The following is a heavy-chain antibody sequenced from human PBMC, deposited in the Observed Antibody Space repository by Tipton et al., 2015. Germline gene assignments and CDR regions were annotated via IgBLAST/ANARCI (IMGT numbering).Heavy chain of an antibody. CDR2: ISYSGNT. J-gene: IGHJ4*02. V-gene: IGHV4-39*01. CDR3: ARTQGGVAVAGAGKYYLDY. CDR1: GASISSHAYY. D-gene: IGHD6-19*01. Sequence: TLSLTCTVSGASISSHAYYWDWLRQPPGKGLEWIGTISYSGNTYYNPSLKSRVTVSVDTSKNQFSLKLSSVTAADTAVYYCARTQGGVAVAGAGKYYLDYWGQGTLVTVSS.